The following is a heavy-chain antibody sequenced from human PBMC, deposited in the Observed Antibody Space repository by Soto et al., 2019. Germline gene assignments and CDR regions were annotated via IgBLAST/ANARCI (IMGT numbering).Heavy chain of an antibody. CDR1: GGSISSGDYY. J-gene: IGHJ6*02. CDR3: ARDNILGILYGGMDV. CDR2: IYYSGST. Sequence: SETLSLTCTVSGGSISSGDYYWSWIRQPPGKGLEWIGYIYYSGSTYYNPSLKSRVTISVDTSKNQFSLKLSSVTAADTAVYYCARDNILGILYGGMDVWGQGTTV. V-gene: IGHV4-30-4*01. D-gene: IGHD3-3*01.